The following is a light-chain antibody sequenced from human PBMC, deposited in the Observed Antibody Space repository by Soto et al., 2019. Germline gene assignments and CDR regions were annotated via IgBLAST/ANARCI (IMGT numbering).Light chain of an antibody. V-gene: IGKV1-39*01. CDR3: QERYSNFRG. Sequence: DVQMTQSPSSVSASVGDRVTVTCRASQSITKYLNWYQQKAGKAPKLLIYGASSLQSGVPSRFSGSGSGTDFTLTISSLQPEDFATYYCQERYSNFRGFGHGNKVEIK. CDR1: QSITKY. CDR2: GAS. J-gene: IGKJ1*01.